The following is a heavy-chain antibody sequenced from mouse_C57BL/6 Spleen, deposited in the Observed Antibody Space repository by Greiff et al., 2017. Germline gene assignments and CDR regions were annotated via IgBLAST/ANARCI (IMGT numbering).Heavy chain of an antibody. CDR2: IDPSDSYT. CDR3: ARDAAQATAWFAY. J-gene: IGHJ3*01. V-gene: IGHV1-69*01. D-gene: IGHD3-2*02. CDR1: GYTFTSYW. Sequence: VQLQQPGAELVMPGASVKLSCKASGYTFTSYWMHWVKQRPGQGLEWIGEIDPSDSYTNYNQKFKGKSTLTVDKSSSTAYLQLSSLTSEDSAVYYCARDAAQATAWFAYWGQGTLVTVSA.